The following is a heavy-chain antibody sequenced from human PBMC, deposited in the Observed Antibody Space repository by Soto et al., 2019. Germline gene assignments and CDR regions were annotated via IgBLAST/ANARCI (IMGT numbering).Heavy chain of an antibody. CDR2: IYYSGST. Sequence: SETLSLTCTVSGGSISSYYWSWIRQPPGKGLEWIGYIYYSGSTNYNPSLKSRVTISVDTSKNQFSLKLSSVTAADTAVYYCARHEGWAAPIARAYYYYYYMDVWGKGTTVTVSS. CDR3: ARHEGWAAPIARAYYYYYYMDV. J-gene: IGHJ6*03. V-gene: IGHV4-59*08. CDR1: GGSISSYY. D-gene: IGHD1-26*01.